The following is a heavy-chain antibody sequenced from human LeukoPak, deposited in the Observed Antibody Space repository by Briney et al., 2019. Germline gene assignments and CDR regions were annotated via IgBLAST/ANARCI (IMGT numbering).Heavy chain of an antibody. J-gene: IGHJ4*02. CDR1: DGSISSYY. Sequence: SETLSLTCTVSDGSISSYYWSWIRQPPGKGLEWVGYIYYSGSTNYNPSLKSRVTISVDTSKNQFSLKLSSVTAADTAVYYCARLRGDGYNLLFDYWGQGTLVTVSS. V-gene: IGHV4-59*08. CDR3: ARLRGDGYNLLFDY. D-gene: IGHD5-24*01. CDR2: IYYSGST.